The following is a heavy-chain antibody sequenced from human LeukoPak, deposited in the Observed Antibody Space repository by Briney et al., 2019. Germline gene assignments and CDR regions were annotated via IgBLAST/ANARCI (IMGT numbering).Heavy chain of an antibody. J-gene: IGHJ4*02. CDR2: ISSSSTDI. Sequence: GGSLRLSCAASEFTFSNYSMNWVRQAPGKGLEWVSSISSSSTDIYYADSVKGRFTISRDNAKNSLYLQMNSLRAEDTAVYYCARSSRLTFDYWGQGTLVTVSS. CDR1: EFTFSNYS. V-gene: IGHV3-21*01. CDR3: ARSSRLTFDY. D-gene: IGHD6-6*01.